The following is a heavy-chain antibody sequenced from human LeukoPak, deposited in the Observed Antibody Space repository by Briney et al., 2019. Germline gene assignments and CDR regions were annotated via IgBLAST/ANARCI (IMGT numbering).Heavy chain of an antibody. CDR3: ARGYCSGDCFTLFDY. Sequence: ASVKVSCKASGYSFTAYNMHWVRQAPGQGLEWMGWINPNSGGTNYAQKFQGRVTMTRDTSISTAYMELSSLRSDDTAVYYCARGYCSGDCFTLFDYWGQGTLVTVSS. D-gene: IGHD2-21*02. V-gene: IGHV1-2*02. CDR2: INPNSGGT. J-gene: IGHJ4*02. CDR1: GYSFTAYN.